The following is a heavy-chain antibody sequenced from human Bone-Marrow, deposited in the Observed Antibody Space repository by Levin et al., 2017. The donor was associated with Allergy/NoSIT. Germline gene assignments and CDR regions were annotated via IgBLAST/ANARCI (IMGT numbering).Heavy chain of an antibody. CDR3: ARGIIGDVRVAHKEAFDI. V-gene: IGHV3-23*01. J-gene: IGHJ3*02. CDR1: GFTFSNYA. CDR2: ISGSGGSP. Sequence: PGGSLRLSCAASGFTFSNYAMSWVRQAPGKGLEWVSSISGSGGSPHHADSVKGRFTISRDNAKNSLTLQMNSLRAEDTAVYYCARGIIGDVRVAHKEAFDIWGQGTMVSVSS. D-gene: IGHD2-8*02.